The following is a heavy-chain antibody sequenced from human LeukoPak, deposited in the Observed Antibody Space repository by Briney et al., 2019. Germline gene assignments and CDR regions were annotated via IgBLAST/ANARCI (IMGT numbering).Heavy chain of an antibody. Sequence: SETLSLTCTVSGGSISSGDYYWSWIRQPPGKGLEWIGYIYYSGSTYYNPSLKSRVTISVDTSKNQFSLKLSSVTAADTAVYYCARDRGYSGYDFDYWGQGILVTVSS. CDR1: GGSISSGDYY. V-gene: IGHV4-30-4*01. J-gene: IGHJ4*02. CDR3: ARDRGYSGYDFDY. CDR2: IYYSGST. D-gene: IGHD5-12*01.